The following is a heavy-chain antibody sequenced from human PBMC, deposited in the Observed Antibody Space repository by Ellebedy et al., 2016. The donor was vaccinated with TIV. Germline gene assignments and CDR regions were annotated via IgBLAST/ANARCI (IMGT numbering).Heavy chain of an antibody. CDR3: AREDWWRFDP. D-gene: IGHD2-15*01. CDR2: SRNRGDGYTT. Sequence: GGSLRLSXADSGFAFSTKWMNWVRQAPGKGLEWVGRSRNRGDGYTTEYAPSVEGRFTISRDESKDSLFLQMNSLKIEDTAVYYCAREDWWRFDPWGQGTLVTVSS. J-gene: IGHJ5*02. CDR1: GFAFSTKW. V-gene: IGHV3-72*01.